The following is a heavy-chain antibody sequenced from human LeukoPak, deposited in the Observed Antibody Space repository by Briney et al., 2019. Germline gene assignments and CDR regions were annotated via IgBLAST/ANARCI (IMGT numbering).Heavy chain of an antibody. J-gene: IGHJ1*01. V-gene: IGHV1-69*13. Sequence: SVKVSCKASGGTFSSYAISWVRQAPGQGLEWMGGIIPIFGTANHAQKFQGRVTITADESTSTAYMELSSLRSEDTAVYYCARGYISSGSENRAEYFQHWGQGTLVTVSS. CDR1: GGTFSSYA. CDR2: IIPIFGTA. D-gene: IGHD3-22*01. CDR3: ARGYISSGSENRAEYFQH.